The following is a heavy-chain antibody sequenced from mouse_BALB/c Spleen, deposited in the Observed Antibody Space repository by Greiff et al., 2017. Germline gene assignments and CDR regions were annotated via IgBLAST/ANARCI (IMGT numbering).Heavy chain of an antibody. Sequence: VQLQQSGAELAKPGASVKMSCKASGYTFTSYWMHWVKQRPGQGLEWIGYINPSTGYTEYNQKFKDKATLTADKSSSTAYMQLSSLTSEDSAVYHCAREITTDYWGQGTTLTVSS. J-gene: IGHJ2*01. CDR1: GYTFTSYW. V-gene: IGHV1-7*01. CDR2: INPSTGYT. D-gene: IGHD2-4*01. CDR3: AREITTDY.